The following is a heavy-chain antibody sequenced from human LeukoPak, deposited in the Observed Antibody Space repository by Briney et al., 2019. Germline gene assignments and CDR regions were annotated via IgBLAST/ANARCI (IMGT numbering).Heavy chain of an antibody. CDR1: GFTFSDYN. CDR3: ARAHSYYYDSSGYGRGY. CDR2: ISSSGSTI. J-gene: IGHJ4*02. V-gene: IGHV3-11*04. D-gene: IGHD3-22*01. Sequence: GGSLRLSCAASGFTFSDYNMRWIRQAPGKGLEWVSYISSSGSTIYYADSVKGRFTISRDNAKNSLYLQMNSLRAEDTAVYYCARAHSYYYDSSGYGRGYWGQGTLVTVSS.